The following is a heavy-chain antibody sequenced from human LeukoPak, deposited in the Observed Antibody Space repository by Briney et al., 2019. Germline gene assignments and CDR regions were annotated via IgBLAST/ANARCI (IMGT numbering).Heavy chain of an antibody. V-gene: IGHV4-39*01. J-gene: IGHJ4*02. Sequence: PSETLSLTCTVSGGSISSSSYYWGWIRQPPGKGLEWIGSIYYSGSTYYNPSLKSRVTISVDTSKNQFSLKLSSVAAADTAVYYCARHRRGRVGATKYFDYWGQGTLVTVSS. CDR1: GGSISSSSYY. D-gene: IGHD1-26*01. CDR2: IYYSGST. CDR3: ARHRRGRVGATKYFDY.